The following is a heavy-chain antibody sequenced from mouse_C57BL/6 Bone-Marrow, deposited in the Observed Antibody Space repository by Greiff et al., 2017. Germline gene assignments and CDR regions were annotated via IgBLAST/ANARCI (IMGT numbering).Heavy chain of an antibody. Sequence: EVKLMESGGGLVKPGGSLKLSCAASGFTFSDYGMHWVRQAPEKGLEWVAYISSGSSTIYYADTVKGRFTISRDNAKNTLFLQMTSVRSEDTAMYYCARPGGSSYVGYFDYGGQGTTLTVSS. J-gene: IGHJ2*01. CDR3: ARPGGSSYVGYFDY. CDR2: ISSGSSTI. CDR1: GFTFSDYG. V-gene: IGHV5-17*01. D-gene: IGHD1-1*01.